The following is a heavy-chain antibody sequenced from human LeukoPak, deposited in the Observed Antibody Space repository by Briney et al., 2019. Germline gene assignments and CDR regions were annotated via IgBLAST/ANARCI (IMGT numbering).Heavy chain of an antibody. CDR2: INHSGST. J-gene: IGHJ4*02. CDR1: GGSFSGYY. D-gene: IGHD2-15*01. Sequence: SETLSLTCAVYGGSFSGYYWSWIRQPPGKGLEWIGEINHSGSTNYNPSLKSRVTISVDTSKNQFSLKLSSVTAADTAVYYCAIEKDGGGSYIPSGYWGQGTLVTVSS. CDR3: AIEKDGGGSYIPSGY. V-gene: IGHV4-34*01.